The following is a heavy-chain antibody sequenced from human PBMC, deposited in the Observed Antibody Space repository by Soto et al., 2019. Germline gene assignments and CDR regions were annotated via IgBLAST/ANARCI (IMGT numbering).Heavy chain of an antibody. J-gene: IGHJ4*02. V-gene: IGHV3-23*01. Sequence: EVQLLESGGGLLQPGGSLRLSCAVSGFTFSNYGMSWVRQAPGKGLEWVAATSGSGDTTYYADSVKGRFTSSRDNSKNTLYVQIKSLRADDTAVYYCAKDLGYDGSGIEIWGQGTLVTVS. D-gene: IGHD3-10*01. CDR2: TSGSGDTT. CDR1: GFTFSNYG. CDR3: AKDLGYDGSGIEI.